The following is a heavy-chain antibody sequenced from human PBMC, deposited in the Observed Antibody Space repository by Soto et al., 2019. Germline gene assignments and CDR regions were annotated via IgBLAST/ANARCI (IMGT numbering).Heavy chain of an antibody. D-gene: IGHD2-21*02. CDR1: GYTFTSHD. J-gene: IGHJ4*02. CDR3: ARRAXTNDCNGFGADKNYFGC. Sequence: ASVKVSCKASGYTFTSHDIYWVRQATGQGLEWMGWMNPNTGNSGYAQKFQGRVTVTSDTSRNTVHMELSSLRSDDKAVYYSARRAXTNDCNGFGADKNYFGCWGLGTLVTVSS. V-gene: IGHV1-8*01. CDR2: MNPNTGNS.